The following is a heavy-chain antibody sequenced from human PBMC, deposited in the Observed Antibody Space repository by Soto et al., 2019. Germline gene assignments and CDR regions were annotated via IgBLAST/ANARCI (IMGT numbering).Heavy chain of an antibody. CDR3: ARDSFAMFKDWLLYPGKTPEKYFQH. CDR2: INPNSGGT. D-gene: IGHD3-9*01. V-gene: IGHV1-2*04. J-gene: IGHJ1*01. Sequence: VSVKVSCKASGYTFTGYYMHWVRQAPGQGLEWMGWINPNSGGTNYAQKFQGWVTMTRDTSISTAYMELSRLRSDDTAVYYCARDSFAMFKDWLLYPGKTPEKYFQHWGQGTLVTVSS. CDR1: GYTFTGYY.